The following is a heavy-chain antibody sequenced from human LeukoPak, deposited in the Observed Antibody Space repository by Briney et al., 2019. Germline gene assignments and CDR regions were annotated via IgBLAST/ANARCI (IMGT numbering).Heavy chain of an antibody. CDR2: ISYDGSNK. V-gene: IGHV3-30-3*02. Sequence: GRSLRLSCAASGFTFSSYAMHWVRQAPGKGLEWVAVISYDGSNKYYADSVKGRFTVSRDNSKNIVFLQMNNLRAEDTAVYYCAKKDSGGSYNWFDPWGQGTLVTVSS. D-gene: IGHD3-22*01. CDR3: AKKDSGGSYNWFDP. J-gene: IGHJ5*02. CDR1: GFTFSSYA.